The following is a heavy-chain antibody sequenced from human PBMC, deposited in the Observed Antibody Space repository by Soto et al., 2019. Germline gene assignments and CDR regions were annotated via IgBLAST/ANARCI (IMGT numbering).Heavy chain of an antibody. J-gene: IGHJ4*02. D-gene: IGHD6-19*01. CDR2: IYYSGTT. Sequence: SETLSLTCTVSGGSMSGNYWSWIRQPPGKGLEWIGYIYYSGTTNYNPSLKSRVTISVDTSKNQFSLKLTSVTAADTAVYFCARGGWYVDDWGQGTLVNVSS. CDR3: ARGGWYVDD. V-gene: IGHV4-59*01. CDR1: GGSMSGNY.